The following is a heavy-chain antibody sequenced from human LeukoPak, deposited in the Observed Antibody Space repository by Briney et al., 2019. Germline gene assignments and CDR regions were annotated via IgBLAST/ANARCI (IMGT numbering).Heavy chain of an antibody. CDR1: GFTFSNAW. CDR2: ISSSGRTI. Sequence: GGSLRLSCAASGFTFSNAWMSWVRQAPGKGLEWVSDISSSGRTIYYADSVKGRFTISRDNAKNSLYLQMNSLRAEDTAVYYCARQREMTTIFSALGYWGQGTLVTVSS. J-gene: IGHJ4*02. V-gene: IGHV3-11*01. D-gene: IGHD5-24*01. CDR3: ARQREMTTIFSALGY.